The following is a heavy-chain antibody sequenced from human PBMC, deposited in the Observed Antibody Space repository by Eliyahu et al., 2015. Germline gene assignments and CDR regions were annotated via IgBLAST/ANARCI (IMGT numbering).Heavy chain of an antibody. J-gene: IGHJ6*03. CDR2: ISAYNGNT. V-gene: IGHV1-18*04. CDR3: AREGAVRIAAAGNYYYYYMDV. D-gene: IGHD6-13*01. CDR1: GYTFTSYG. Sequence: QVQLVQSGAEVKKPGASVKVSCKASGYTFTSYGISWVRQAPGQGLEWMGWISAYNGNTNYAQKLQGRVTMTTDTSTSTAYMELRSLRSDDTAVYYCAREGAVRIAAAGNYYYYYMDVWGKGTTVTVSS.